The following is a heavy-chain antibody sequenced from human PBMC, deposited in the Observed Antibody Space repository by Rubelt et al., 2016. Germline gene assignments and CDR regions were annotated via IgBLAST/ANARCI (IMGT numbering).Heavy chain of an antibody. CDR3: ARDPRAGTTSFDY. CDR2: IYYSGST. CDR1: GGSISSSSYY. D-gene: IGHD1-7*01. J-gene: IGHJ4*02. V-gene: IGHV4-39*07. Sequence: QLQSQESGPGLVKPSETLSLTCPVSGGSISSSSYYWGWIRQPPGKGLEWIGSIYYSGSTHHNPSLKSRVTISVDASKNQFSLKPSSVTAAETAVYYCARDPRAGTTSFDYWGQGTLVTVSS.